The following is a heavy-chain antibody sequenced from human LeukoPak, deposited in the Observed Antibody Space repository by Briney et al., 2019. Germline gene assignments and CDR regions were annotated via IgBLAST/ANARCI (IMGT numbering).Heavy chain of an antibody. J-gene: IGHJ6*02. D-gene: IGHD3-10*01. CDR3: ARDVLTGPDYYYHGMDV. V-gene: IGHV1-69*01. CDR1: GGTFSSYA. CDR2: IIPIFGTA. Sequence: SVKVSCKASGGTFSSYAISWVRQAPGQGLEWMGGIIPIFGTANYAQKFQGRVTITADESTSTAYMELSSLRSEDTAVYYCARDVLTGPDYYYHGMDVWGQGTTVTVSS.